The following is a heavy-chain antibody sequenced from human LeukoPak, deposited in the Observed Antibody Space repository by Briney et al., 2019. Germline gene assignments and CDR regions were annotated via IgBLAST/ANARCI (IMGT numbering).Heavy chain of an antibody. CDR1: GGSISSSSYY. J-gene: IGHJ4*02. D-gene: IGHD3-10*01. CDR2: IYYSGST. V-gene: IGHV4-39*01. CDR3: ASQFYYYGSGSYSFDY. Sequence: SETLSLTCTVSGGSISSSSYYWGWIRQPPGKGLEWIGSIYYSGSTYYNPSLKSRVTISVDTSKNQFSLKLSSVTAADTAVYYCASQFYYYGSGSYSFDYWGQGTLVTVSS.